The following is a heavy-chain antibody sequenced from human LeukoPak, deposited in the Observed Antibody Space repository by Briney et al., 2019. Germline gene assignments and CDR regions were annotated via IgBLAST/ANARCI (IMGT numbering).Heavy chain of an antibody. CDR2: INPNSGGT. CDR1: GYTFTGYY. CDR3: ARSVPLDRTGAIFGAFDP. Sequence: ASVKVSCKASGYTFTGYYMHWVRQAPGQGLEWMGWINPNSGGTNYAQKFQGRVTMTRDTSISTAYMELSRLRSDVTAVYYCARSVPLDRTGAIFGAFDPWGQGTLVTVSS. V-gene: IGHV1-2*02. D-gene: IGHD3-3*01. J-gene: IGHJ5*02.